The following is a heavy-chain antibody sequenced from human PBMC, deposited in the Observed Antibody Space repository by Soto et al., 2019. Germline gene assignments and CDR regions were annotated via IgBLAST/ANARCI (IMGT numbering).Heavy chain of an antibody. D-gene: IGHD3-10*01. J-gene: IGHJ4*02. CDR2: INWNGGST. V-gene: IGHV3-20*04. Sequence: SLRLSCAASGFTFDDYGMSWVRQAPGKGLEWVSGINWNGGSTGYADSVKGRFTISRDNAKNSLYLQMNSLRAEDTALYYCALPIYFGPRSFYYIVYSCQTPLVSVSS. CDR1: GFTFDDYG. CDR3: ALPIYFGPRSFYYIVY.